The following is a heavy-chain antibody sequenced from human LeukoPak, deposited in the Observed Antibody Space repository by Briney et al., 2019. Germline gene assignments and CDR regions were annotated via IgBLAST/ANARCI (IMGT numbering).Heavy chain of an antibody. J-gene: IGHJ5*02. CDR3: AKARMSSGTNWFDP. CDR1: GFTFSSYA. CDR2: TSGSGGST. Sequence: GGSLRLSCAASGFTFSSYAMSWVRQAPGKGLEWVSATSGSGGSTYYADSVKGRFTISRDNSKNTLYLQMNSLRAEDTAVYYCAKARMSSGTNWFDPWGQGTLVTVSS. D-gene: IGHD6-19*01. V-gene: IGHV3-23*01.